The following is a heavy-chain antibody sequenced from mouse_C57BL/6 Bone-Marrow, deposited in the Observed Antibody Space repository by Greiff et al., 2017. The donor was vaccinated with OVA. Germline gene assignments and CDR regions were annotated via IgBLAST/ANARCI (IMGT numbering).Heavy chain of an antibody. CDR2: IDPSDSYT. CDR1: GYTFTSYW. CDR3: ALIYYGNYDYAMDY. J-gene: IGHJ4*01. D-gene: IGHD2-1*01. Sequence: VQLQQPGAELVRPGTSVKLSCKASGYTFTSYWMHWVKQRPGQGLEWIGVIDPSDSYTNYNQKFKGKATLTVDTSSSTAYMQLSSLTSEDSAVYYCALIYYGNYDYAMDYWGQGTSVTVSS. V-gene: IGHV1-59*01.